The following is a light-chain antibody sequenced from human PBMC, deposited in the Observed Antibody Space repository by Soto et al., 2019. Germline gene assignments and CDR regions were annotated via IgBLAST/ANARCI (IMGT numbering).Light chain of an antibody. CDR1: QSISSW. Sequence: DTPLTQSPSVLSASAGDRVTISCRASQSISSWLAWYQQKPGKAPKLLIYKASTLKSGVPSRFSGSGSGTEFTLTISSLQPDDFATYYCQHYNSYSEAFGQGTKVDIK. CDR2: KAS. J-gene: IGKJ1*01. CDR3: QHYNSYSEA. V-gene: IGKV1-5*03.